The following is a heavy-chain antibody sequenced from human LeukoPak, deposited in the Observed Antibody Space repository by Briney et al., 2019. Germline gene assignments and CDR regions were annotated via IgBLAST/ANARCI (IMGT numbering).Heavy chain of an antibody. CDR3: ARDSSHYYDSSGYYLMDV. Sequence: GGSLRLSCAASGFTFSSYSMNWVRQAPGKGLEWVSSISSSSSYIYSADSVKGRFTISRDNAKNSLYLQMNSLRAEDTAVYYCARDSSHYYDSSGYYLMDVWGKGTTVTVSS. CDR2: ISSSSSYI. CDR1: GFTFSSYS. V-gene: IGHV3-21*01. J-gene: IGHJ6*03. D-gene: IGHD3-22*01.